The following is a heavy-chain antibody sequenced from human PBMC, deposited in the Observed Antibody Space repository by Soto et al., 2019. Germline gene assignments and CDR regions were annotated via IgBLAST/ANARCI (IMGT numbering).Heavy chain of an antibody. CDR2: INSGGFSI. CDR3: ARNESSNIYGMDV. J-gene: IGHJ6*02. V-gene: IGHV3-21*01. D-gene: IGHD6-6*01. Sequence: RLSCAASGFTFSSYSMNWVRQAPGKGLEWVSSINSGGFSINYADSVKGRFSISRDNAQNSLHLQMNNLRAEDTAVYYCARNESSNIYGMDVWGQGTTVTVSS. CDR1: GFTFSSYS.